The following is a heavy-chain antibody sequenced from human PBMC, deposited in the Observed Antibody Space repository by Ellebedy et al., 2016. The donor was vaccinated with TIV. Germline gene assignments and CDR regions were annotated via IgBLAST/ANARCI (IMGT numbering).Heavy chain of an antibody. CDR3: AKDLYCSGWYNYFDP. J-gene: IGHJ5*02. Sequence: GESLKISXAASGFTLSNYCMNWVRQAPGKGLEWVSYITSRSTTIHYADSVKGRFTISRDNAKNSLYLQMNSLRDEDTAMYYCAKDLYCSGWYNYFDPWGQGTLVTVSS. CDR2: ITSRSTTI. CDR1: GFTLSNYC. D-gene: IGHD6-19*01. V-gene: IGHV3-48*02.